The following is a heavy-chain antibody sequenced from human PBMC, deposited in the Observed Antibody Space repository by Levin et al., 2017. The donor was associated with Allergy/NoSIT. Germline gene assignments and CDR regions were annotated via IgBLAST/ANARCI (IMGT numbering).Heavy chain of an antibody. V-gene: IGHV1-18*01. D-gene: IGHD3-10*01. CDR1: GYTFDTYG. J-gene: IGHJ4*02. CDR3: ARDRLFTFGSYFDY. CDR2: ISAYRGNT. Sequence: GESLKISCKASGYTFDTYGISWVRQAPGQGLEWMGWISAYRGNTNYAQKFQGRITLTKDTSTSTVYLELRSLTSDDTALYFCARDRLFTFGSYFDYWGQGTLLTVSS.